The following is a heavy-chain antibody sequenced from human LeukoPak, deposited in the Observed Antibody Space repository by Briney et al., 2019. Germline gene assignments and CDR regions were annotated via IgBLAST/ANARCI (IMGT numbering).Heavy chain of an antibody. V-gene: IGHV1-46*01. CDR2: INPSGGST. Sequence: ASVKVSCKASGYTFTSYYMHWVRQAPGQGLEWMGIINPSGGSTSYAQKFQGRVTMTEDTSTDTAYMELSSLRSEDTAVYYCATALTTVVTPGYAFDIWGQGTMVTVSS. CDR3: ATALTTVVTPGYAFDI. J-gene: IGHJ3*02. CDR1: GYTFTSYY. D-gene: IGHD4-23*01.